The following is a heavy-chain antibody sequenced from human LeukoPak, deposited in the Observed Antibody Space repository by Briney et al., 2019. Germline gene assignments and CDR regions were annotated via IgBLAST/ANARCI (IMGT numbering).Heavy chain of an antibody. CDR1: GFTFSSYW. CDR3: ARGAVTGGGYVFF. CDR2: INTDGSST. D-gene: IGHD5-12*01. Sequence: TGGSLRLSCAASGFTFSSYWMHWVRQAPGKGQVWVSRINTDGSSTSYADSVKGRFTISRDNAKNTLYLQMNSLRAEDTAVYYCARGAVTGGGYVFFWGQGTLVTVSS. J-gene: IGHJ4*02. V-gene: IGHV3-74*01.